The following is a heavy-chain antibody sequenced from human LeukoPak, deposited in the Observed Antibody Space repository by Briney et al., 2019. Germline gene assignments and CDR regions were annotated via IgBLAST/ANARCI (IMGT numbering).Heavy chain of an antibody. CDR3: VRLSWYCGYAVDY. D-gene: IGHD5-12*01. CDR2: INHSGST. CDR1: GGFFSGYY. J-gene: IGHJ4*02. V-gene: IGHV4-34*01. Sequence: SETLSLTCAVYGGFFSGYYWSWIRQPPGKGLEWIGEINHSGSTNYNPSLKSRVTISLDTSQNQFSLKLSNVTAADPAVYSCVRLSWYCGYAVDYGGQGTLVTVSA.